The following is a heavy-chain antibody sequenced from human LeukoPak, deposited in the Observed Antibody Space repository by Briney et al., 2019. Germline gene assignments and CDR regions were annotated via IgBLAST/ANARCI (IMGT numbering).Heavy chain of an antibody. D-gene: IGHD5-18*01. V-gene: IGHV3-49*03. CDR2: IRSKAYGGTT. Sequence: AGGSLRLSCTASGFTFGDYAMSWFRQAPGKGLEWVGFIRSKAYGGTTEYAASVKGRFTISRDDSKSIAYLQMNSLKTEDTAVYYCTRATWIQVYYFDYWGQGTLVTVSS. CDR1: GFTFGDYA. CDR3: TRATWIQVYYFDY. J-gene: IGHJ4*02.